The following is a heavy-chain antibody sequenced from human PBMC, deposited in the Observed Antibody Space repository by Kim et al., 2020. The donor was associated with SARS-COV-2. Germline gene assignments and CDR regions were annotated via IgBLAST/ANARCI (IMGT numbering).Heavy chain of an antibody. CDR3: ARHHTNGWTLY. CDR1: GASISSSSSSDFY. V-gene: IGHV4-39*01. CDR2: IYYTGDT. Sequence: SETLSLTCAVSGASISSSSSSDFYWAWIRQTPGKGLEWIASIYYTGDTYYGPSLKRRATISEDTSKNQFSLKMYFVTAADTGLYSCARHHTNGWTLYWGQGNPGTVSS. D-gene: IGHD2-8*01. J-gene: IGHJ4*02.